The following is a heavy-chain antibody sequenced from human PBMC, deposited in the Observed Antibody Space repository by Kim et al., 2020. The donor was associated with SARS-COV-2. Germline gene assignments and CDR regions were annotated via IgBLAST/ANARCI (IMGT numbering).Heavy chain of an antibody. V-gene: IGHV3-23*01. CDR3: ARGRYGSGSYFNVGDY. J-gene: IGHJ4*02. Sequence: DSVKGRFTISRDKSQNTLFLQMTSLRAEDTAIYYCARGRYGSGSYFNVGDYWGPGTLVTVSS. D-gene: IGHD3-10*01.